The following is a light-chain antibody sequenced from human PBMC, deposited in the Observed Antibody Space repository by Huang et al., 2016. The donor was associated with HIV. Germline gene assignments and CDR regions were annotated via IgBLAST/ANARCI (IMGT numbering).Light chain of an antibody. J-gene: IGKJ1*01. CDR1: QDIYNY. CDR3: LQHKNFHAPT. Sequence: DIQLTQSPSAMAASVGDRVTITCRATQDIYNYLAWFQQQPGKAPKRLIYGASSLQTGVPSRFSGSGSETEFTLTINNLQPEDSATYFCLQHKNFHAPTFGQGTKVEIE. V-gene: IGKV1-17*03. CDR2: GAS.